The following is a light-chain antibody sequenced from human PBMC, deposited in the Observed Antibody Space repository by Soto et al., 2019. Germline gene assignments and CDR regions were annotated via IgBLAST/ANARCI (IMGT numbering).Light chain of an antibody. V-gene: IGKV3-11*01. CDR1: QIVSSY. J-gene: IGKJ5*01. Sequence: EIVLTQSPATLSLSPGAIATLSCRASQIVSSYLAWYQQKPGQAPRLLIYDASNRATGIPARLSGSGSGTEFTLTISSLEPEDFAVSDCQRRSNRPPGLTFGQGRRLEIK. CDR2: DAS. CDR3: QRRSNRPPGLT.